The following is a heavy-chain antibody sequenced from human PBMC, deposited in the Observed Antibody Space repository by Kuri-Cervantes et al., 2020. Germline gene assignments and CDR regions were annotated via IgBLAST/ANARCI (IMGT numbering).Heavy chain of an antibody. V-gene: IGHV3-48*03. Sequence: SCAASGFTFSDYEMNWVRQAPGKGLEWVSYISISGSTIYYADSVKGRFTISRDNAKNSLYLQMNSLRAEDTAVYYCARDKSGSWYRVGYYMDVWGKGTTVTVSS. J-gene: IGHJ6*03. D-gene: IGHD6-13*01. CDR3: ARDKSGSWYRVGYYMDV. CDR1: GFTFSDYE. CDR2: ISISGSTI.